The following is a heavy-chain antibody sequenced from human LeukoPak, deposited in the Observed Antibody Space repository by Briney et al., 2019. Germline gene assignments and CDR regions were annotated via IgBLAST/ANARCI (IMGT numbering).Heavy chain of an antibody. D-gene: IGHD3-10*01. V-gene: IGHV1-18*01. J-gene: IGHJ6*02. CDR3: AREGYYYGSGRLYGMDV. Sequence: ASVKVSCKASGYTFTSYGISWVRQAPGQGLEWMGWISAYNGNTNYAQKLQGRVTMTTDTSTSTAYMELRSLRSDDTAVYYCAREGYYYGSGRLYGMDVWGQGTTVTVSS. CDR2: ISAYNGNT. CDR1: GYTFTSYG.